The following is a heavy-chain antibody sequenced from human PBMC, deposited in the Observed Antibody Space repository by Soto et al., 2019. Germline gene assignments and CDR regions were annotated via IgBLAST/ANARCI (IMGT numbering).Heavy chain of an antibody. CDR1: GFTFSTYA. D-gene: IGHD6-19*01. CDR3: AKEGSSGWSFDY. Sequence: EVQLLESGGGLVQPGGSLRLSCAASGFTFSTYAMNWVRQAPGKGLEWVSGISGSGDSTYYADSVKGRFTVSRDNSQNTLYLQMNSLRAEDTAVFYCAKEGSSGWSFDYWGQGTLVTVSS. V-gene: IGHV3-23*01. J-gene: IGHJ4*02. CDR2: ISGSGDST.